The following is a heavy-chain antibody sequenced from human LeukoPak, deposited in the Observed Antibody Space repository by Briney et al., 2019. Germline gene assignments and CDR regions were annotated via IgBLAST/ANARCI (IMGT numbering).Heavy chain of an antibody. D-gene: IGHD5-18*01. Sequence: GESLKISCKASGYSFTSYWIGWVRQMPGKGLEWMGIIDPSDSEARYTPSFQGQVTISVDKSLATAYLQWNSLKASDTAMYYCARQTAMGRSGDYWGQGTLVTVSS. CDR1: GYSFTSYW. V-gene: IGHV5-51*01. J-gene: IGHJ4*02. CDR3: ARQTAMGRSGDY. CDR2: IDPSDSEA.